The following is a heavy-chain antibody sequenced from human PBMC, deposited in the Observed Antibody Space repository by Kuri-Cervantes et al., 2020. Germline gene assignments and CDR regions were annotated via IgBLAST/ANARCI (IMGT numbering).Heavy chain of an antibody. Sequence: GESLKISCVVSGFTFSSYVMHWVRQAPGKGLEWVTAISYDGSNKDYADSVKGRFTISRDNSRNTLYLQMYSLRPEDTAVYYCVRGPYWQFDYWGQGTLVTVSS. V-gene: IGHV3-30*03. J-gene: IGHJ4*02. CDR1: GFTFSSYV. CDR3: VRGPYWQFDY. D-gene: IGHD2-15*01. CDR2: ISYDGSNK.